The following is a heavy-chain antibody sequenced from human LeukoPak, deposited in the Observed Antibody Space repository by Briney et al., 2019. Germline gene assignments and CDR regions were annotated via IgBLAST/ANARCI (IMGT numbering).Heavy chain of an antibody. Sequence: SETLSLTCAVYGGSFSGYYWSWIRQPPGKGLEWIGEINHSGSTNYNPSLKSRVTISVDTSKNQFSLKLSSVTAADTAVYYCARRLASYSSGWQYFQHWGQGTLVTVSS. J-gene: IGHJ1*01. CDR3: ARRLASYSSGWQYFQH. CDR2: INHSGST. CDR1: GGSFSGYY. D-gene: IGHD6-19*01. V-gene: IGHV4-34*01.